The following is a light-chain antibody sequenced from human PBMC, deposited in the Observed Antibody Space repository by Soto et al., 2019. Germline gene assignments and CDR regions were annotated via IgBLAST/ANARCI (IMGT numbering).Light chain of an antibody. J-gene: IGKJ5*01. CDR1: QSVSPN. Sequence: EIVMTQSPATLSVSPGERATLSCRASQSVSPNLAWYQQKPGQAPRLLIYAASTRATGIPARFSGSGSGTEFTLTINSLQSEDFAVYYCQQRSNWPPITFGQGTRLEI. CDR2: AAS. CDR3: QQRSNWPPIT. V-gene: IGKV3-15*01.